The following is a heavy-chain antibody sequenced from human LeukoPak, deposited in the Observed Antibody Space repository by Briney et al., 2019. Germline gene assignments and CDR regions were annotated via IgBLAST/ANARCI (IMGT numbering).Heavy chain of an antibody. V-gene: IGHV4-30-4*08. Sequence: PSETLSLTCTVSGDSISSSTNYWAWIRQPPGKGLEWIGYIYYSGSTYYNPSLKSRVTISVDTSKNQFSLKLSSVTAADTAVYYCARRGYYDSSGYYHFDYWGQGTLVTVSS. CDR2: IYYSGST. D-gene: IGHD3-22*01. CDR3: ARRGYYDSSGYYHFDY. CDR1: GDSISSSTNY. J-gene: IGHJ4*02.